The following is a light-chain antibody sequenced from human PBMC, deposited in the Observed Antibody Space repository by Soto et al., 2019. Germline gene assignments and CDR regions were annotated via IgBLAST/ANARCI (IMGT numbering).Light chain of an antibody. CDR3: QPYSSSLT. CDR1: QSVRSSY. CDR2: DAS. V-gene: IGKV3-20*01. J-gene: IGKJ4*01. Sequence: EIVLTQSPGTLSLSPGGRATLSCRASQSVRSSYLAWYQQKPGQAPMLLIYDASSRATGIPDRFSGSGSGTDFTLSISRLEPEDFAVYYCQPYSSSLTFGGGTKVEIK.